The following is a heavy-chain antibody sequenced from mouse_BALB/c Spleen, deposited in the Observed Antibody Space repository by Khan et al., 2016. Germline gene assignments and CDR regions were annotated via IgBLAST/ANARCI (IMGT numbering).Heavy chain of an antibody. D-gene: IGHD2-4*01. CDR1: GFSVTGFP. V-gene: IGHV2-6-7*01. CDR3: ASYYDYGGGFAY. Sequence: QVQLKESGPGLVAPSQSLSITCTVSGFSVTGFPVHWVRQPPGKGLEWLGVIWGDGSTDYDSALKSRLSISKDDSKSQVFLKMNSLQTDDTARYDCASYYDYGGGFAYWGQGTLVTVSA. CDR2: IWGDGST. J-gene: IGHJ3*01.